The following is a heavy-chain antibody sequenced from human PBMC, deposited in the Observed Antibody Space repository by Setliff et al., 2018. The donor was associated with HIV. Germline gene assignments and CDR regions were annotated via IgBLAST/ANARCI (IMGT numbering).Heavy chain of an antibody. CDR2: VNPPSGAT. J-gene: IGHJ6*02. V-gene: IGHV1-2*02. Sequence: ASVKVSCKASSNTFSKDVFNWVRQAPGQGLEWMGWVNPPSGATNYTQKFQGRLIMTRDTSTSTAYMELSRLTDGDTAVYYCSRERQPYFYYYGMSVWGQGTTVTVSS. CDR3: SRERQPYFYYYGMSV. CDR1: SNTFSKDV. D-gene: IGHD3-9*01.